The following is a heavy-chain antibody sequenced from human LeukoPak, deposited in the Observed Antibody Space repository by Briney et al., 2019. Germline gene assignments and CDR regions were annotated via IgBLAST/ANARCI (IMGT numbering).Heavy chain of an antibody. CDR2: ISYDGSNK. D-gene: IGHD5-12*01. CDR1: GFTFSSYA. Sequence: PGRSLRLSCAASGFTFSSYAMHWVRQAPGKGLEWVAVISYDGSNKYYADSVKGRFTISRDNSKNTLYLQMDSLRAEDTAVYYCARGDEATEGAFDIWGQGTMVTVSS. J-gene: IGHJ3*02. V-gene: IGHV3-30-3*01. CDR3: ARGDEATEGAFDI.